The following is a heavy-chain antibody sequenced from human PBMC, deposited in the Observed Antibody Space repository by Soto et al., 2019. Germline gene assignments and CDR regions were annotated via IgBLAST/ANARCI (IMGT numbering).Heavy chain of an antibody. D-gene: IGHD4-17*01. Sequence: SETLSLTCTVSGGSISSGGYYWSWIRQHPGKGLEWIGYIYYSGSTYYNPSLKSRVTISVDTSKNQFSLKLSSVTAADTAVYYWARDPYGDFDAFDIWGQGTMVTVSS. CDR1: GGSISSGGYY. J-gene: IGHJ3*02. CDR2: IYYSGST. V-gene: IGHV4-31*03. CDR3: ARDPYGDFDAFDI.